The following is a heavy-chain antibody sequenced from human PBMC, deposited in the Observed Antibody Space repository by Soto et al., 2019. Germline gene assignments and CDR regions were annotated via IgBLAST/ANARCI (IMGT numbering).Heavy chain of an antibody. CDR3: ATDLPGGEDDHYGMDV. CDR2: ISVSGGSR. CDR1: GFTFSTYA. D-gene: IGHD2-21*01. V-gene: IGHV3-23*01. J-gene: IGHJ6*02. Sequence: PGGSLRLSCAASGFTFSTYAMSWVRQTPGKGPEWVSGISVSGGSRYYADSVKGRFTISRDTSKNTLYLQMNSLRAEDTALYYCATDLPGGEDDHYGMDVWGQGTTATVSS.